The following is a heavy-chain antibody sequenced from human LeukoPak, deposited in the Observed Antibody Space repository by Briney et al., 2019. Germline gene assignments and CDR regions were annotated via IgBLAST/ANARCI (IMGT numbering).Heavy chain of an antibody. CDR3: ARADYDILTGLRGAFDI. V-gene: IGHV3-66*01. Sequence: GGSLRLSCAASGFTVSSNYMSWVRQAPGKGLEWVSVIYSGGSTYYADSVKGRFTISRDNSENTLYLQMNSLRAEDTAVYYCARADYDILTGLRGAFDIWGQGTMVTVSS. CDR1: GFTVSSNY. J-gene: IGHJ3*02. CDR2: IYSGGST. D-gene: IGHD3-9*01.